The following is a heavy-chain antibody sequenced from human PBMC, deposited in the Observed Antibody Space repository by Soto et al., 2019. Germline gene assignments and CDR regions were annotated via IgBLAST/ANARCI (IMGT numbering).Heavy chain of an antibody. V-gene: IGHV1-2*02. Sequence: GASVKVSCKASGYTFTGYYMHWVRQAPGQGLEWMGWINPNNSDTNYAQKFQGRVTLTRDTSISTGYMQLSSLRSGDTAVFYCVRDRWHLPYIMDVWGPGTTVTVYS. CDR1: GYTFTGYY. D-gene: IGHD2-15*01. CDR3: VRDRWHLPYIMDV. J-gene: IGHJ6*02. CDR2: INPNNSDT.